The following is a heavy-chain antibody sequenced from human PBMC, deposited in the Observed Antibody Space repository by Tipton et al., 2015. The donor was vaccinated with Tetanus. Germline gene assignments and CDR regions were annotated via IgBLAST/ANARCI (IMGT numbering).Heavy chain of an antibody. CDR3: AGHPTHYNWNCYVDG. CDR2: IYPGDSHT. V-gene: IGHV5-51*01. D-gene: IGHD1-7*01. Sequence: QLVQSGAEVKKPGESLKISCQGSGYIFGTYWIGWVRQTPWKCLEWMGLIYPGDSHTKHSPSFQGQVTISVDMSTNTAYQQSAGLKASDAAIYYCAGHPTHYNWNCYVDGWGQGTLVTVSS. CDR1: GYIFGTYW. J-gene: IGHJ4*02.